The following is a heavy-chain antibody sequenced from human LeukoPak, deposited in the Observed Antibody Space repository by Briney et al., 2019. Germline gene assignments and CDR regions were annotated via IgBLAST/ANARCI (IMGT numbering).Heavy chain of an antibody. CDR3: AKVQWDRHAFDI. V-gene: IGHV3-21*04. CDR1: GFTFSSYS. Sequence: GGSLRLSCAASGFTFSSYSMNWVRQAPGKGLEGVSSISSSSSYIYYADSVKGRFTISRDNSKNTLYLQMNSLRAEDTAVYYCAKVQWDRHAFDIWGQGTMVTVSS. CDR2: ISSSSSYI. J-gene: IGHJ3*02. D-gene: IGHD1-26*01.